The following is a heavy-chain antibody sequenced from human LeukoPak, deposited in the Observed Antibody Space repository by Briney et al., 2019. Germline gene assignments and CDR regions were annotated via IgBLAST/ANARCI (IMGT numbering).Heavy chain of an antibody. CDR3: ARESITYYTIDY. CDR1: GFTFSKYW. CDR2: INSDGSST. D-gene: IGHD1-26*01. J-gene: IGHJ4*02. V-gene: IGHV3-74*01. Sequence: GGSLRLSCAASGFTFSKYWMRWVRQAPGKGLVGVSRINSDGSSTSYADSAKGRFTISRDNAKNTLYLQMNSLGAEDTAVYYCARESITYYTIDYWGQGTLVTVSS.